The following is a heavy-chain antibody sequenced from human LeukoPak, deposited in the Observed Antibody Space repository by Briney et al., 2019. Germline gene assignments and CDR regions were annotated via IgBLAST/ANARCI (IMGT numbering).Heavy chain of an antibody. CDR1: GYTFTGYY. D-gene: IGHD6-6*01. J-gene: IGHJ4*02. CDR2: INPNSGGT. V-gene: IGHV1-2*02. Sequence: ASVKVSCNASGYTFTGYYMHWVRQAPGQGLEWMGWINPNSGGTNYAQKFQGRVTMTRDTSISTAYMELSRLRSDDTAVYYCASSPGDDIAARDYWGQGTLVTVSS. CDR3: ASSPGDDIAARDY.